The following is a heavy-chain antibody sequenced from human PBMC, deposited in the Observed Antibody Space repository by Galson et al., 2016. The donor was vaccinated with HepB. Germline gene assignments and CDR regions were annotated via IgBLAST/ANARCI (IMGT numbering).Heavy chain of an antibody. Sequence: SLRLSCAASGLTFNNYHMNWARQAPGKGLEWVSYIGSSSSPIYYADFVKGRFTISRDNAHNSLYLQMNSLRAEDSAVYYCAGDSGRTGAWDYWGRGTLVTVSS. J-gene: IGHJ4*02. D-gene: IGHD1-14*01. CDR1: GLTFNNYH. CDR2: IGSSSSPI. CDR3: AGDSGRTGAWDY. V-gene: IGHV3-48*01.